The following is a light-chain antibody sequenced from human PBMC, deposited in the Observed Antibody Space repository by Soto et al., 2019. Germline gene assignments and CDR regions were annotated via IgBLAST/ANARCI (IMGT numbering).Light chain of an antibody. CDR1: SSDVGGYNY. V-gene: IGLV2-14*01. CDR3: SSYTSSSTPYV. Sequence: QSALTQPASVSGSPGQSITISCTGTSSDVGGYNYVSWYQQHPGKAPKLMIYEVSNRPSGVSNRFSGYKSGNTASLTISGRQAEDEADYYCSSYTSSSTPYVFGTWTKLTVL. CDR2: EVS. J-gene: IGLJ1*01.